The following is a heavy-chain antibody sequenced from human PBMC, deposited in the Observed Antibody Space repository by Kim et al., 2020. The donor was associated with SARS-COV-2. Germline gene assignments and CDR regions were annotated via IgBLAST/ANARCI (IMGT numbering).Heavy chain of an antibody. CDR3: ARSRITMIVVVSYFDY. V-gene: IGHV3-48*02. Sequence: ESVKGRFTISRDNAKNSLYLQMNSLRDEDTAVYYCARSRITMIVVVSYFDYWGQGTLVTVSS. J-gene: IGHJ4*02. D-gene: IGHD3-22*01.